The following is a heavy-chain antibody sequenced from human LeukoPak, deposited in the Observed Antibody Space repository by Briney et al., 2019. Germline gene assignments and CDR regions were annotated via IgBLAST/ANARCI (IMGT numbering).Heavy chain of an antibody. D-gene: IGHD3-3*01. CDR3: ARANDFWSGYYNLGGATSNNWFDP. CDR2: IYYSGST. CDR1: GGSISSYY. Sequence: SETLSLTCTVSGGSISSYYWNWIRQPPAKGLEWIGYIYYSGSTNYNSSLKSRVTISVDTSKNQFSLKLSSVTAADTAVYYCARANDFWSGYYNLGGATSNNWFDPWGQGTLVTVSS. J-gene: IGHJ5*02. V-gene: IGHV4-59*01.